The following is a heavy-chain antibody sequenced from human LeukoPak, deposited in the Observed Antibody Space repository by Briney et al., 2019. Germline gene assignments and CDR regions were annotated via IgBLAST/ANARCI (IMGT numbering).Heavy chain of an antibody. CDR1: GYSISSNYY. CDR3: ARGRVSSSTWHSTYYYYFYMDV. D-gene: IGHD4-11*01. Sequence: PSETLSLTCTVSGYSISSNYYWGWIRQPPGKGLEWIGSFYHSGSTYYNPSLKSRVTLSVDTSKNQFSLKLSSVTAADTAVYFCARGRVSSSTWHSTYYYYFYMDVWGKGTTVTVSS. J-gene: IGHJ6*03. V-gene: IGHV4-38-2*02. CDR2: FYHSGST.